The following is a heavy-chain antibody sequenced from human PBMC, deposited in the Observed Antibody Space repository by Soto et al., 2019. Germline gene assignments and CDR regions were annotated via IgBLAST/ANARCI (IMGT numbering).Heavy chain of an antibody. D-gene: IGHD2-15*01. V-gene: IGHV3-23*01. J-gene: IGHJ4*02. CDR3: AKGDCSGGSCYRGFDY. Sequence: ELQLLESGGGLVQPGGSMRVSCAASGFSFSSYAMSWVRQAPGKGLEWVSGITGSGDRADYADSVKGRFTISRDNSKNTLSLQMYSLRAEDTAVYYCAKGDCSGGSCYRGFDYWGQGTLVTVSS. CDR2: ITGSGDRA. CDR1: GFSFSSYA.